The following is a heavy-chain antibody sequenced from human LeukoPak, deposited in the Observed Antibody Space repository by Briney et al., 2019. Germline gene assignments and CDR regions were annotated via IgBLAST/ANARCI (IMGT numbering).Heavy chain of an antibody. V-gene: IGHV1-69*04. Sequence: SVKVSCKPSGGTFSSYAISWVRQAPGQGLEWVGRIIPILGIANYAQKFQGRVTITADKSTSTAYMELSSLRSEDTAVYYCAREVYFTMVRGPFDYWGQGTLVTVSS. CDR1: GGTFSSYA. CDR3: AREVYFTMVRGPFDY. J-gene: IGHJ4*02. CDR2: IIPILGIA. D-gene: IGHD3-10*01.